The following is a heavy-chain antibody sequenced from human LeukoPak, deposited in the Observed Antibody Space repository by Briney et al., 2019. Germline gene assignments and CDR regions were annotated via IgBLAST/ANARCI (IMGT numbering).Heavy chain of an antibody. CDR3: ARHSPATAIGPLDY. Sequence: SETLSHTCTVSGGSISSYYWSWIRQPPGKGLEWIGYIYYSGSTNYNPSLKSRVTISVDTSKNQFSLKLSSVTAADTAVYYCARHSPATAIGPLDYWGQGTLVTVSS. V-gene: IGHV4-59*08. CDR1: GGSISSYY. CDR2: IYYSGST. D-gene: IGHD2-2*02. J-gene: IGHJ4*02.